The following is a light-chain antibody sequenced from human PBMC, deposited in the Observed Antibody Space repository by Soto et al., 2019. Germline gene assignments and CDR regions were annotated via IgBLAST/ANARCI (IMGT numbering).Light chain of an antibody. J-gene: IGLJ1*01. CDR2: DVS. CDR1: NSDVGDYDY. CDR3: SSYTSSVTHNSV. Sequence: QSALTQPASVSGSPGQSITISCTGTNSDVGDYDYVSWFQQHPGKAPKLLFYDVSNRPSGVSNRFSGPKSGNTASLTISGLQAEDEADYYCSSYTSSVTHNSVFGTGTKVTVL. V-gene: IGLV2-14*01.